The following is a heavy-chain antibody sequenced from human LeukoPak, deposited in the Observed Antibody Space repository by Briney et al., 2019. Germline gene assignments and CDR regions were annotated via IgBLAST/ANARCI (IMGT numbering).Heavy chain of an antibody. Sequence: PGGSLRLSCTASGFTFSSYAMNWVRQAPGKGLEWVSGIGAGGTFTYYADSVKGRFTISRENAKNSLYLQMNSLRAEDTAVYYCARDGRSTWYGVGYFDYWGQGTLVTVSS. CDR2: IGAGGTFT. J-gene: IGHJ4*02. CDR3: ARDGRSTWYGVGYFDY. D-gene: IGHD6-13*01. CDR1: GFTFSSYA. V-gene: IGHV3-21*03.